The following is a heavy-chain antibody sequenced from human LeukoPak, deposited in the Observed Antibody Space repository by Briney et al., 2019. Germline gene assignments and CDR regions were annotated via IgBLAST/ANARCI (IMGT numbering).Heavy chain of an antibody. CDR1: GFTFDDYA. CDR2: ISWDSGTI. Sequence: GRSLRLSCAASGFTFDDYAMHWVRQAPGKGLEWVSGISWDSGTIGYADSVKGRFTISRDNAKNSLHLQMNSLRAEDMALYYCARQPVLGYCSGGSCYPQNYYVDVWGKGTTVTVSS. J-gene: IGHJ6*03. CDR3: ARQPVLGYCSGGSCYPQNYYVDV. V-gene: IGHV3-9*03. D-gene: IGHD2-15*01.